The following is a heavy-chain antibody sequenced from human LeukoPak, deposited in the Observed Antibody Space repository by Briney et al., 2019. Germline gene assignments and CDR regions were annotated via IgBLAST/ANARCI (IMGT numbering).Heavy chain of an antibody. V-gene: IGHV3-21*01. J-gene: IGHJ4*02. Sequence: GGSLRLSCAASGFTFSSYSMNWVRQAPGKGLEWVPSISSSSSYIYYADSVKGRFTISRDNAKNSLYLQMNSLRAEDTAVYYCARDQVLQYYYDSSGYAPFDYWGQGTLVTVSS. CDR3: ARDQVLQYYYDSSGYAPFDY. CDR1: GFTFSSYS. CDR2: ISSSSSYI. D-gene: IGHD3-22*01.